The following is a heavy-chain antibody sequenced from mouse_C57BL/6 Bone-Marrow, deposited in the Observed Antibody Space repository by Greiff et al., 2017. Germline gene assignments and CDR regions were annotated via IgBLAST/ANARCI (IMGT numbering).Heavy chain of an antibody. CDR3: ARRGSSEYFDY. J-gene: IGHJ2*01. V-gene: IGHV1-81*01. Sequence: VQLQQSGAELARPGASVKLSCKASGYPFTSYGISWVKQRTGQGLEWIGEIYPRSGNTYYNEKFKGKATLTADKSSSTAYMELRSLTSEDSAVYFCARRGSSEYFDYWGQGTTLTVSS. CDR1: GYPFTSYG. D-gene: IGHD3-2*02. CDR2: IYPRSGNT.